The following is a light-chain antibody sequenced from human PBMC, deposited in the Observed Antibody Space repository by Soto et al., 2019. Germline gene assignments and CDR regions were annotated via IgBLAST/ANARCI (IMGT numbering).Light chain of an antibody. J-gene: IGKJ5*01. CDR1: QRVSSY. CDR3: QQRSNWPPRIT. CDR2: DAS. Sequence: PGARATLSCRASQRVSSYLAWYQQKPGQAPRLLIYDASNRATGIPARFSGSGSGTDFTLTISSLEPEDFAVYYCQQRSNWPPRITFGQGTRLEIK. V-gene: IGKV3-11*01.